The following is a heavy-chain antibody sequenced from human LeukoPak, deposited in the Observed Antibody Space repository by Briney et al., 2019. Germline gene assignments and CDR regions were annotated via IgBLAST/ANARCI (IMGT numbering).Heavy chain of an antibody. Sequence: SQTLSLTCAVSGGSISSGGYSWSWIRQPPGKGLEWLGYIYHSGSTYYNPSLKSRVTISVDRSKNQFSLKLSSVTAADTAVYYCARGPETEGGGLDYWGQGTLVTVSS. J-gene: IGHJ4*02. CDR1: GGSISSGGYS. D-gene: IGHD3-16*01. CDR3: ARGPETEGGGLDY. CDR2: IYHSGST. V-gene: IGHV4-30-2*01.